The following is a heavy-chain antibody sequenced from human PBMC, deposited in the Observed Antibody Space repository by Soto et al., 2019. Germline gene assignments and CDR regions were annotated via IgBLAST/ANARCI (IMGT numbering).Heavy chain of an antibody. D-gene: IGHD3-3*01. CDR2: ISGSGGST. Sequence: GGSLRLSCAASGFTFSSYAMSWVRQAPGKGLEWVSAISGSGGSTYYADSVKGRFTISRDNSKNTLYLQMNSLRAEGTAVYYCAKDLDLGGGNDFWSGYQTKNFDYWGQGTLVTVSS. J-gene: IGHJ4*02. CDR3: AKDLDLGGGNDFWSGYQTKNFDY. CDR1: GFTFSSYA. V-gene: IGHV3-23*01.